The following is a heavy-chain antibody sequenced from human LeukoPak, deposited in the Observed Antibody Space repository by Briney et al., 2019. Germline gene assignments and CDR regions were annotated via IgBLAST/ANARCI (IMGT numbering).Heavy chain of an antibody. J-gene: IGHJ4*02. CDR2: IRYDGSNK. Sequence: GTLRLSCAASGFTFSSYGMSWVRQAPGKGLEWVAFIRYDGSNKYYADSVKGRFTISRDNAKNTLYLQMNSLRAEDTAVYYCARAMIVVSNQFDYWGQGTLVTVSS. V-gene: IGHV3-30*02. CDR1: GFTFSSYG. CDR3: ARAMIVVSNQFDY. D-gene: IGHD3-22*01.